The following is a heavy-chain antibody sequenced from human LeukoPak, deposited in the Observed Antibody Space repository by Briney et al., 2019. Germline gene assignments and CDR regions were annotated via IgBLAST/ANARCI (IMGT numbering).Heavy chain of an antibody. CDR3: ARVPRPYGGSYYFDY. J-gene: IGHJ4*02. CDR2: IYNSGNT. D-gene: IGHD4-23*01. V-gene: IGHV4-30-4*01. CDR1: GGSISGGDYY. Sequence: SQTLSLNGTVSGGSISGGDYYWSWIRQPPGKGLEWIGYIYNSGNTYYNPSLRTRATISVDTSKTQFSLNLSSVTAADTALYYCARVPRPYGGSYYFDYWGQGTLVTVSS.